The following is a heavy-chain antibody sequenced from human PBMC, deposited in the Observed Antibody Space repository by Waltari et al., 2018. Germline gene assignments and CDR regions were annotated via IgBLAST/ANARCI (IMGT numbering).Heavy chain of an antibody. CDR3: ASATSGWYGSFNF. J-gene: IGHJ4*02. Sequence: EVQLVQSGAEVKKPGESLNISCKGSGYSFSNFWIGWVRQMPGKGLEWMGVSYPGDSDTRYSPSFQGQVTISVDKSTNTAYLRWNTLKASDSAMYYCASATSGWYGSFNFWGQGTLVIVSS. D-gene: IGHD6-19*01. CDR2: SYPGDSDT. V-gene: IGHV5-51*01. CDR1: GYSFSNFW.